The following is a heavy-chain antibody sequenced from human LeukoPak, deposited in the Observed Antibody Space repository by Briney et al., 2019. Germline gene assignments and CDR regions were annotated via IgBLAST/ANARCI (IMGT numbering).Heavy chain of an antibody. J-gene: IGHJ3*01. V-gene: IGHV3-13*01. CDR3: TTGGAPAGYAFHL. CDR2: IGTAGDT. CDR1: GFTFSSYA. D-gene: IGHD6-13*01. Sequence: GGSLRLSCAASGFTFSSYAMHWVRQTTGKGLEWVAAIGTAGDTYYTGSVKGRFTISRDNAKNSLYLQMNSLRAGDTAIYYCTTGGAPAGYAFHLWGQGTVVTVSS.